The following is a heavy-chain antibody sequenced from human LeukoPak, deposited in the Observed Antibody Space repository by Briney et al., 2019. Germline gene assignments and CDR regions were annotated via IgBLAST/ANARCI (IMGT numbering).Heavy chain of an antibody. CDR1: GFIFSNYG. CDR3: AKDGSYGGNPPDYFDY. J-gene: IGHJ4*02. Sequence: PGGSLRLSCAASGFIFSNYGMHWVRQAPGKGLEWVAFIRYDGSNKYYVDSVKGRFTISRDNSKNTLYLQMNSLRAEDTAVYYCAKDGSYGGNPPDYFDYWGQGILVTVSS. V-gene: IGHV3-30*02. D-gene: IGHD4-23*01. CDR2: IRYDGSNK.